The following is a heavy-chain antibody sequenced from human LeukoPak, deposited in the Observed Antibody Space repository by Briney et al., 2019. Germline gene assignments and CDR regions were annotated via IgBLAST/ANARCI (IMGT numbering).Heavy chain of an antibody. Sequence: PSETLSLTCTVSGGSISSSSYYWGWIRQPPGKGLELIGSIYYSGSTYYNPSLKSRVTISVDTSKNQFSLKLSSVTAADTAVYYCAKNTYYYYYYMDVWGKGTTVTVSS. CDR3: AKNTYYYYYYMDV. V-gene: IGHV4-39*01. CDR1: GGSISSSSYY. J-gene: IGHJ6*03. CDR2: IYYSGST.